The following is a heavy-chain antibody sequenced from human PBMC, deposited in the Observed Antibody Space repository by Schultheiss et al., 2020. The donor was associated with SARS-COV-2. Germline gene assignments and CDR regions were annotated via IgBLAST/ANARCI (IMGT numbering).Heavy chain of an antibody. CDR1: GGSISSGGYY. Sequence: SQTLSLTCTVSGGSISSGGYYWSWIRQHPGKGLEWIGEINHSGSTNYNPSLKSRVTISVDTSKNQFSLKLSSVTAADTAVYYCARGKQWLVFWGQGTLVTVSS. D-gene: IGHD6-19*01. CDR2: INHSGST. V-gene: IGHV4-31*03. CDR3: ARGKQWLVF. J-gene: IGHJ4*02.